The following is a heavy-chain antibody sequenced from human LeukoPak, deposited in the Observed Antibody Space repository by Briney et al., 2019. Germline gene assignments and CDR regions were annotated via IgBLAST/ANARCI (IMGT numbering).Heavy chain of an antibody. CDR3: ARGHTAVTRHFDF. D-gene: IGHD4-17*01. CDR1: GFTFSSYG. V-gene: IGHV3-21*01. J-gene: IGHJ4*02. CDR2: ISSGSSAI. Sequence: PGRSLRLSCAASGFTFSSYGMHWVRQAPGKGLEWVSIISSGSSAIFSADALKGRFTISRDDAKNLLYLDMNSLRAEDTAVYYCARGHTAVTRHFDFWGQGTLVTVSS.